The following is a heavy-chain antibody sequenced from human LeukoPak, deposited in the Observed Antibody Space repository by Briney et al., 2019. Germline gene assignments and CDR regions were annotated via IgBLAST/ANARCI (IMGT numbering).Heavy chain of an antibody. D-gene: IGHD3-3*01. Sequence: SETLSLTCAVYGGSFSGYYWSWIRQPPGKGLEWIGEINHSGSTNYNPSLKSRVTISVDTSKNQFSLKLSSVTAADAAVYYCARVSVRVTIFGVVIIGQFDYWGQGTLVTVSS. J-gene: IGHJ4*02. CDR2: INHSGST. CDR3: ARVSVRVTIFGVVIIGQFDY. V-gene: IGHV4-34*01. CDR1: GGSFSGYY.